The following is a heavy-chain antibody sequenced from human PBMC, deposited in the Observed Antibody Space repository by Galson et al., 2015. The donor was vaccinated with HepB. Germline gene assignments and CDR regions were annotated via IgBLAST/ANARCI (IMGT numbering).Heavy chain of an antibody. D-gene: IGHD5-18*01. CDR1: GYTFTSYA. J-gene: IGHJ4*02. V-gene: IGHV1-3*01. CDR3: ARDGVSYGPYPDY. Sequence: SVKVSCKASGYTFTSYAMHWVRQAPGQRLEWMGWINAGNGNTKYSQKFQGRVTITRDTSASTAYMELSSPRSEDTAVYYCARDGVSYGPYPDYWGQGTLVTVSS. CDR2: INAGNGNT.